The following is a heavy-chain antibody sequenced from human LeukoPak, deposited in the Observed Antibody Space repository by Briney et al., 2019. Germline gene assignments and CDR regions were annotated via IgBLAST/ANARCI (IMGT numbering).Heavy chain of an antibody. CDR1: EFTVITND. CDR3: ARGVEPLAANTLAY. CDR2: LYSDGNT. J-gene: IGHJ4*02. D-gene: IGHD1-14*01. V-gene: IGHV3-53*01. Sequence: QAGGSLRLSCAASEFTVITNDMTWVRQAPGKGLEWVSVLYSDGNTKYADSVQGRFTISRDNSKNTLYLEMNSLSPDDTAVYYCARGVEPLAANTLAYWGQGTLVTVSS.